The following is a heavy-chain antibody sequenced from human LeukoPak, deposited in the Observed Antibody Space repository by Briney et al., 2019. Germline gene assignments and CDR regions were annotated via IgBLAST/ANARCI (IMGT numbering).Heavy chain of an antibody. CDR2: INPNSGGT. V-gene: IGHV1-2*02. J-gene: IGHJ4*02. Sequence: ASVKVSCKASGYTFTGYYMHWVRQAPGQGLGWMGWINPNSGGTNYAQKFQGRVTMTRDTSISTAYMELSRLRSDDTAVYYCARVRSSGYDEVPLDYWGQGTLVTVSS. D-gene: IGHD5-12*01. CDR3: ARVRSSGYDEVPLDY. CDR1: GYTFTGYY.